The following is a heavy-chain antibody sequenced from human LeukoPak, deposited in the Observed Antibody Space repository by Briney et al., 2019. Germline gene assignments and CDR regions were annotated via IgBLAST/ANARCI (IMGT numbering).Heavy chain of an antibody. D-gene: IGHD4-23*01. CDR2: IYYSGST. CDR3: ASFYYGGNQRIAYWYFDL. CDR1: GGSISSGGYY. V-gene: IGHV4-31*03. Sequence: PSETLSLTCTVSGGSISSGGYYWIWIRQHPGKGLEWIGYIYYSGSTYYNPSLKSRVTISVDTSKNQFSLKLSSVTAADTAVYYCASFYYGGNQRIAYWYFDLWGRGTLVTVSS. J-gene: IGHJ2*01.